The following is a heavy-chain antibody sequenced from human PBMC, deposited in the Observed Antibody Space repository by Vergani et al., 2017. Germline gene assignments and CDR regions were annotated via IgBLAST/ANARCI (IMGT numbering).Heavy chain of an antibody. V-gene: IGHV2-26*01. CDR1: GFSLSNARMG. J-gene: IGHJ4*02. CDR2: IFSNDEK. D-gene: IGHD5-18*01. Sequence: QVTLKESGPVLVKPTETLTLTCTVSGFSLSNARMGVSWIRQPPGKALEWLAHIFSNDEKSYSTSLKSRLTISKDTSKSQVVLTMTNMDPVDTATYYCARTVDTAMGPVDYGGQGTLVTVSS. CDR3: ARTVDTAMGPVDY.